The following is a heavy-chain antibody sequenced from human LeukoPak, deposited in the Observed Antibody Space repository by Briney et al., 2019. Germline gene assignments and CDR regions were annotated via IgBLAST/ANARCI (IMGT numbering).Heavy chain of an antibody. V-gene: IGHV4-59*08. CDR2: IYYTGST. CDR3: AIFRFGRNGFDP. Sequence: SETLSLTCTVSGDSISSYYWNWIRQPPGKGLEWLAYIYYTGSTNYNPSLKSRVTISIDTFKNHSSLELSSVTAADTAVYYCAIFRFGRNGFDPRGQGTLVTVSS. D-gene: IGHD3-10*01. CDR1: GDSISSYY. J-gene: IGHJ5*02.